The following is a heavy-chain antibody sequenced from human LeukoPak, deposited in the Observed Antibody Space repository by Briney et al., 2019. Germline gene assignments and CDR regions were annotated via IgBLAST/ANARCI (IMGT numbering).Heavy chain of an antibody. CDR1: GGXISSGGYY. CDR2: IYYSGST. Sequence: SHTLSLTCTVSGGXISSGGYYWSWIRQHPGKGLELFGYIYYSGSTYYNPSLKSRVTISVDTSKNQFSLKLSSVTAADTAVYYCARVGRRGYRVNNWFDPWGQGTLVTVSS. CDR3: ARVGRRGYRVNNWFDP. V-gene: IGHV4-31*03. D-gene: IGHD5-18*01. J-gene: IGHJ5*02.